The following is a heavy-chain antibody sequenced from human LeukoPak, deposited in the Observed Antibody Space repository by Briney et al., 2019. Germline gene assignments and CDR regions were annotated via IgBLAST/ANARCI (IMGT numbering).Heavy chain of an antibody. Sequence: SETLSLTCTVSGGSISNYYWSWIRQPPGKGLEWIGYIYYSGSTNYNPSLKSRVTISLDTSKNQFSLKVSSVTAADTAVYYCARGLHSSNWCFDYWGQGTLVTVSS. J-gene: IGHJ4*02. D-gene: IGHD6-13*01. CDR2: IYYSGST. V-gene: IGHV4-59*01. CDR1: GGSISNYY. CDR3: ARGLHSSNWCFDY.